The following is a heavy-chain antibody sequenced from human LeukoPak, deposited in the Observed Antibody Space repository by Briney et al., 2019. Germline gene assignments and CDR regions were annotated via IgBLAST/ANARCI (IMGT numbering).Heavy chain of an antibody. CDR1: GGSISSYY. J-gene: IGHJ5*02. CDR2: IHTSGST. CDR3: ARMPDDPSMDWFDP. D-gene: IGHD2/OR15-2a*01. V-gene: IGHV4-4*07. Sequence: SETLSLTCTVSGGSISSYYWSWIRQPAGKGLEWIGRIHTSGSTNYNPSLKSRVTMSVDTSKNQFSLKLSSVTAADTAVYYCARMPDDPSMDWFDPWGQGTLVTVSS.